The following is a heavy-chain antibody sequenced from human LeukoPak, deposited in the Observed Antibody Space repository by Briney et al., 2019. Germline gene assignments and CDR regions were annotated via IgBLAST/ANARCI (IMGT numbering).Heavy chain of an antibody. J-gene: IGHJ4*02. CDR2: INPNSGGT. V-gene: IGHV1-2*02. Sequence: ASVKVSCKASGYTFAAYYMHWVRQAPGQGLEWMRWINPNSGGTNYAQKFQGRVTMTRDTSISTAYMELSRLKSDDTAVYYCARGREKYMDYFDYWGQGTLVTVSS. D-gene: IGHD6-6*01. CDR3: ARGREKYMDYFDY. CDR1: GYTFAAYY.